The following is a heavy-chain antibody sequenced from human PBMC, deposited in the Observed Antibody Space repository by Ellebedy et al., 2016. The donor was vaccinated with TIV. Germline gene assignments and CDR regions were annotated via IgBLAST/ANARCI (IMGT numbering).Heavy chain of an antibody. CDR1: GYTFTGYY. Sequence: AASVKVSCKASGYTFTGYYIHWVRQAPGQGLEWMGWVNPNSGVTNYAQKFQGRVTMTRDTSISTSYMELSRLRSDDTAVYYCARDLEPYYPCYWGQGTLVTVSS. D-gene: IGHD3-10*01. V-gene: IGHV1-2*02. CDR3: ARDLEPYYPCY. J-gene: IGHJ4*02. CDR2: VNPNSGVT.